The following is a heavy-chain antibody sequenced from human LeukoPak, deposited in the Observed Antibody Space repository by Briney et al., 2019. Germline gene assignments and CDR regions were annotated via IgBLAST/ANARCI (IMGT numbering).Heavy chain of an antibody. V-gene: IGHV3-7*03. Sequence: GGSLRLSCAASGFTFSSYWMSWVRQAPGKGLEWVANIKQDGSEKHYVDSVKGRFTISRDNAENSLYLQMNSLRAEDTAVYYCAKVRGHSSSWYYFDYWGQGTLVTVSS. CDR3: AKVRGHSSSWYYFDY. J-gene: IGHJ4*02. CDR2: IKQDGSEK. CDR1: GFTFSSYW. D-gene: IGHD6-13*01.